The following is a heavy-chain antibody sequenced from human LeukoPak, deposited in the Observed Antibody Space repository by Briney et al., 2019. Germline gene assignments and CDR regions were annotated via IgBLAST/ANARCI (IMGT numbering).Heavy chain of an antibody. CDR3: AKSGRYCSSTSCFY. CDR1: GFTFSTYA. J-gene: IGHJ4*02. CDR2: ISGSGGNT. Sequence: GGSLRLSCAASGFTFSTYAMSWVRQAPGKGLEGVSAISGSGGNTYYADSVKGRFTISRDNSKNTLYLQMNSLRAEDTALYYCAKSGRYCSSTSCFYWGQGTLVTVSS. D-gene: IGHD2-2*01. V-gene: IGHV3-23*01.